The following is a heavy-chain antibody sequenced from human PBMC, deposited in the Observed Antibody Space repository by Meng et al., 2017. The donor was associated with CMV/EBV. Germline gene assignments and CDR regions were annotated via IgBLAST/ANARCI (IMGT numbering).Heavy chain of an antibody. CDR2: IYTSRST. V-gene: IGHV4-4*07. Sequence: PSDTCSPPRTVSGGPIISDFGSWIRQPAGKGLEWIGRIYTSRSTNYNPSLKSRVTMSVDTSKNQFSLKLSSVTAADTAVYYCARDLMNCSSTSCANWFDPWGQGTLVTVSS. CDR1: GGPIISDF. D-gene: IGHD2-2*01. CDR3: ARDLMNCSSTSCANWFDP. J-gene: IGHJ5*02.